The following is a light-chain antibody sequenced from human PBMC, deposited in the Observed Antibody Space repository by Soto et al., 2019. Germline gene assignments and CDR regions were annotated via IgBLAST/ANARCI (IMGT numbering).Light chain of an antibody. V-gene: IGLV2-11*01. CDR1: SSDVGGYNY. CDR2: DVT. Sequence: QSVLTQPRSVSGSPGQSVTISCTGTSSDVGGYNYVSWYQQHPGKAPKLMIYDVTKRPSGVPDRFSGSKSGNTASLTISGLQAEDEADYYCCSYAGSHVVFGRGTKVTVL. CDR3: CSYAGSHVV. J-gene: IGLJ2*01.